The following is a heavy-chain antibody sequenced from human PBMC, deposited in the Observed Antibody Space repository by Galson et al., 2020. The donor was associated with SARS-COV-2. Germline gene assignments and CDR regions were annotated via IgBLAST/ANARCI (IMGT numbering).Heavy chain of an antibody. CDR1: GDSTSNYS. Sequence: SETLSLTCTVSGDSTSNYSWSWIRQPPGKGLEWIGYMFHSGITNYNPALKSRVTMSVDTSKNQFSLRLTSVTAADTAVYYCARLYDHLYYYMDVWGKGTTATVSS. J-gene: IGHJ6*03. CDR2: MFHSGIT. D-gene: IGHD3-3*01. CDR3: ARLYDHLYYYMDV. V-gene: IGHV4-59*01.